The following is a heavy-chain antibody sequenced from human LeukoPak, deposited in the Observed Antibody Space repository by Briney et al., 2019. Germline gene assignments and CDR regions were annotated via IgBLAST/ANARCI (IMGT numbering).Heavy chain of an antibody. CDR1: GGSVSSGSFY. Sequence: PSETRSLTCTVSGGSVSSGSFYWSWIRQPPGKGLEWIGYIYYSGGTKYNPSLNSRVTISIDTSNNQFSLKLNSATAADTAVYYCARDDVPYSAWGQGTLVTVSS. V-gene: IGHV4-61*01. CDR2: IYYSGGT. D-gene: IGHD2-15*01. CDR3: ARDDVPYSA. J-gene: IGHJ5*02.